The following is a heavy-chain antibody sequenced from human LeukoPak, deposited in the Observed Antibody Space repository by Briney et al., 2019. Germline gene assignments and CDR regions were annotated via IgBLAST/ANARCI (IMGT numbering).Heavy chain of an antibody. V-gene: IGHV4-34*01. CDR1: GGSFSGYY. Sequence: PSETLSLTCAVYGGSFSGYYWSWIRQPPGKGLEWIGEINYGGSTNYNPSLKSRVTISLDTSKNQYSLKLSSVTAADTAVYYCARHASKYCRITSYYITGAGFDYWGQGTLVTVSS. CDR2: INYGGST. CDR3: ARHASKYCRITSYYITGAGFDY. J-gene: IGHJ4*02. D-gene: IGHD2-2*02.